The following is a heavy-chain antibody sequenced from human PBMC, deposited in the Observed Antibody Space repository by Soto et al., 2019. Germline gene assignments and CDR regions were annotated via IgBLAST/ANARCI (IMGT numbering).Heavy chain of an antibody. CDR1: GGTFSSYA. J-gene: IGHJ2*01. CDR3: ARDLLSDTAMVYWYFDL. CDR2: IIPIFGTA. D-gene: IGHD5-18*01. Sequence: QVQLVQSGAEVKKPGSSVKVSCKASGGTFSSYAISWVRQAPGQGLEWMGGIIPIFGTANYAQKFQGRVTITADESTSTAYMELSSLRSEDTAVYYCARDLLSDTAMVYWYFDLWGRGTLVTVSS. V-gene: IGHV1-69*12.